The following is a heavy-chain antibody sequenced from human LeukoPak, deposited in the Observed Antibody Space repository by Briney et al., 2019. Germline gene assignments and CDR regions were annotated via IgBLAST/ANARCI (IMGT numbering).Heavy chain of an antibody. CDR3: ARVLLGSSVNWFDP. D-gene: IGHD1-26*01. CDR2: IYYSGST. V-gene: IGHV4-59*01. CDR1: GGSISSYY. J-gene: IGHJ5*02. Sequence: SETLSLTCTVSGGSISSYYWSWIRQPPGKGLEWIGYIYYSGSTNYNPSLKSRVTISVDTSKNQFSLKLSSVTAADTAVYYCARVLLGSSVNWFDPWGQGTLVTVSS.